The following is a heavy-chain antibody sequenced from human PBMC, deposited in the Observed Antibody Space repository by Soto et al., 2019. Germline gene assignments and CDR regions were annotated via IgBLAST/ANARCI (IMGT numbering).Heavy chain of an antibody. V-gene: IGHV4-38-2*01. D-gene: IGHD6-19*01. CDR3: ARTTGYSSGWYGPYYYGMDV. CDR1: GYSISSGYY. J-gene: IGHJ6*02. Sequence: SETLSLTCAVSGYSISSGYYWGWIRQPPGKGLEWIGSIYHSGSTYYNPSLKSRVTISVDTSKNQCSLKLSSVTAADTAVYYCARTTGYSSGWYGPYYYGMDVWGQGTTVTVSS. CDR2: IYHSGST.